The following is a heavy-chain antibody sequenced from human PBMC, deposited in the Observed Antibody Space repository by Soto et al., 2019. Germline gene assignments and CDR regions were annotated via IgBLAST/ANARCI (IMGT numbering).Heavy chain of an antibody. J-gene: IGHJ4*02. CDR3: AKEGIGSTWSSFDY. V-gene: IGHV3-30-3*02. CDR1: ELIFSSYA. CDR2: ISIDGSRQ. D-gene: IGHD6-13*01. Sequence: PGGSLRLSCIRSELIFSSYAMDWVRQAPGKGLEWVTVISIDGSRQHYADSVMGRFTVSRDRSRNTVTLQMDSLTSEDTAVYYCAKEGIGSTWSSFDYWGPGTLVTVSS.